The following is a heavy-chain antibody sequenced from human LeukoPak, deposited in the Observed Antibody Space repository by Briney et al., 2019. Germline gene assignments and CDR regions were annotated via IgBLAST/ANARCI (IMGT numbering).Heavy chain of an antibody. CDR3: SGENTEYSTSGLGV. CDR1: GFTFSSYA. Sequence: GGSLRLSCAASGFTFSSYAMHWVRQAPGKGLEWVAVISYDGSNKYYADSVKGRFTISRDNSKNTLYLQMNSLRVEDTAVYYCSGENTEYSTSGLGVWGKGTTVTVSS. D-gene: IGHD6-6*01. J-gene: IGHJ6*04. CDR2: ISYDGSNK. V-gene: IGHV3-30-3*01.